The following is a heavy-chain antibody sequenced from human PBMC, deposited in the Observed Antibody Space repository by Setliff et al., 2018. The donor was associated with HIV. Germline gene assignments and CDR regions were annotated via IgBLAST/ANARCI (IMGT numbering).Heavy chain of an antibody. CDR2: IYYSGST. CDR1: GGSISSYY. D-gene: IGHD5-18*01. CDR3: ARHWGYSYGIDY. J-gene: IGHJ4*02. V-gene: IGHV4-59*08. Sequence: SETLSLTCSVSGGSISSYYWSWIRQPPGKGLEWIGCIYYSGSTNYNPSLESRVTISVDTSKNQFSLKLSSVTAADTAMYYCARHWGYSYGIDYWGQGIPVTVSS.